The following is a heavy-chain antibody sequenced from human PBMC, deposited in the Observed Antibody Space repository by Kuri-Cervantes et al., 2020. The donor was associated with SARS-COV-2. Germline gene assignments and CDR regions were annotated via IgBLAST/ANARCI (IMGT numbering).Heavy chain of an antibody. J-gene: IGHJ4*02. CDR2: IYRGCST. V-gene: IGHV3-53*01. D-gene: IGHD3-3*01. CDR1: RFTFNS. Sequence: GGSLRLSCVASRFTFNSWVRQAPGKGLEWVSVIYRGCSTYYADSVKGRFTISRDNSKNTLYLQMNSLRAEDTAVYYCAKEADFWSGSDLDYWGQGTLVTVSS. CDR3: AKEADFWSGSDLDY.